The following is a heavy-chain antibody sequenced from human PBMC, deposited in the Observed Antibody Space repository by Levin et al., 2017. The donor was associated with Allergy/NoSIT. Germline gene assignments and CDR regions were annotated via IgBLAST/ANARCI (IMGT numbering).Heavy chain of an antibody. V-gene: IGHV4-31*03. CDR1: GASISSGHYY. J-gene: IGHJ5*01. CDR3: ARVRNAGGRGWFDS. Sequence: SSETLSLTCTVSGASISSGHYYWSWIRQPPGTGLEWIGHSYYSGTAYYNPSLTSRLTISVDTSQNQFSLKLSSVTAADTAVYYCARVRNAGGRGWFDSWGQGTLVTVSS. D-gene: IGHD2-8*02. CDR2: SYYSGTA.